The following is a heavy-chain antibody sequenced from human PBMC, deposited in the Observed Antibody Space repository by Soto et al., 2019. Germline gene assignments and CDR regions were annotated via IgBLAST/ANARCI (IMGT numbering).Heavy chain of an antibody. CDR1: GDSVSSSSC. V-gene: IGHV4-4*02. CDR2: IYHSGTF. CDR3: VRSVPAATWQYSGMDV. J-gene: IGHJ6*02. Sequence: QVRLQESGPGLVEPSGTLSLTCAVSGDSVSSSSCWSWVRQAPGKGLERIGEIYHSGTFNYNPSLASRASVSVDTSRNQVSLNLKSVTAADTAVYYCVRSVPAATWQYSGMDVWGQGTTVTVSS. D-gene: IGHD2-2*01.